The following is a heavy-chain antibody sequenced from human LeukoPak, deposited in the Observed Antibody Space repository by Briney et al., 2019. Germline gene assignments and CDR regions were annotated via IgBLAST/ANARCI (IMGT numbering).Heavy chain of an antibody. CDR2: IYYTGTT. CDR1: GDSTNTYF. Sequence: PSETLSLTCTISGDSTNTYFWSWIRQPPGKGLEWIGYIYYTGTTNYNPSPKSRVTISVDTSKNQFSLKVNSVTAADTGVYYCASKSTDHGELRFDYWGQGTLVTVSS. J-gene: IGHJ4*02. CDR3: ASKSTDHGELRFDY. V-gene: IGHV4-59*01. D-gene: IGHD4-17*01.